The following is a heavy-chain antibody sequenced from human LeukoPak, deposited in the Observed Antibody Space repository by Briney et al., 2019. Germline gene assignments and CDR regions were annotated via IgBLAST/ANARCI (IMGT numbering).Heavy chain of an antibody. V-gene: IGHV1-2*04. CDR2: INPNSGGT. CDR1: GYTFTSYD. J-gene: IGHJ4*02. CDR3: ARGSPGSYGEGFDY. Sequence: ASVKVSCKASGYTFTSYDFNWVRQATGQRPEWMGWINPNSGGTNYAQKFQGWVTMTRDTSISTAYMELSRLRSDDTAVYYCARGSPGSYGEGFDYWGQGTLVTVSS. D-gene: IGHD1-26*01.